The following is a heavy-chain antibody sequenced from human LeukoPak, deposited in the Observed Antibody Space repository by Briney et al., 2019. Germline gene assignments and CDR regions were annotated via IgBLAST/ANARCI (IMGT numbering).Heavy chain of an antibody. CDR3: ARGGRERYSSGWTDAFDI. CDR2: INPSGGST. Sequence: ASVKVSSKASGYTFTSYYMHWVRQAPGQGLEWMVIINPSGGSTSYAQKFQGRVTMTRDTSTSTVYMELSSLSSEDTAVYYCARGGRERYSSGWTDAFDIWGQGTMVTVSS. V-gene: IGHV1-46*01. CDR1: GYTFTSYY. D-gene: IGHD6-19*01. J-gene: IGHJ3*02.